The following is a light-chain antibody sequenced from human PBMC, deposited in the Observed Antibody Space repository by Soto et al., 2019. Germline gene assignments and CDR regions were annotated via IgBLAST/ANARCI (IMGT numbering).Light chain of an antibody. CDR3: SSYTSSSTLV. CDR2: EVS. Sequence: QSALTQPASVSGSPGQSITISCTGTSSDVGGYNYVSWYQQHPGKAPKLMIYEVSNRPSGVSNRFSGSKSGNTASLTFSGLQAEDEADYYCSSYTSSSTLVFGGGTKLTVL. CDR1: SSDVGGYNY. V-gene: IGLV2-14*01. J-gene: IGLJ3*02.